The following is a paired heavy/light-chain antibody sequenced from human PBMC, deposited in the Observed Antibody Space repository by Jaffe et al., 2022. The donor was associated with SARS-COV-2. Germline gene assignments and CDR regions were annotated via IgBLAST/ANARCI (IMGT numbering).Light chain of an antibody. J-gene: IGLJ3*02. CDR3: QAWDSSTANWV. V-gene: IGLV3-1*01. CDR1: KLGDKY. Sequence: SYELTQPPSVSVSPGQTASITCSGDKLGDKYACWYQQKPGQSPVLVIYQDSKRPSGIPERFSGSNSGNTATLTISGTQAMDEADYYCQAWDSSTANWVFGGGTKLTVL. CDR2: QDS.
Heavy chain of an antibody. D-gene: IGHD6-13*01. J-gene: IGHJ6*02. Sequence: EVQLVESGGGLVQPGRSLRLSCTASGFTFGDYAMSWVRQAPGKGLEWVGFIRSKAYGGTTEYAASVKGRFTISRDDSKSIAYLQMNSLKTEDTAVYYCTRERQQLVQEPYYYYGMDVWGQGTTVTVSS. CDR1: GFTFGDYA. CDR3: TRERQQLVQEPYYYYGMDV. CDR2: IRSKAYGGTT. V-gene: IGHV3-49*04.